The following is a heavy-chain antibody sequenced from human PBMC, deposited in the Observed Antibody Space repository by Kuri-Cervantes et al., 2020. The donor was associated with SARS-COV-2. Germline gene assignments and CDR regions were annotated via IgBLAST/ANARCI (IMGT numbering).Heavy chain of an antibody. CDR1: GGSTSSQSYY. CDR3: ARHSSLVGDLDY. CDR2: VYYSGTT. Sequence: SETLSLSCTVSGGSTSSQSYYWGWIRQPPGKGLEWIGSVYYSGTTYYNPSLKSRVTISLDTSKNQLSLNLNSVTAADTAVYYCARHSSLVGDLDYWGQGTLVTVSS. V-gene: IGHV4-39*01. J-gene: IGHJ4*02. D-gene: IGHD3-16*01.